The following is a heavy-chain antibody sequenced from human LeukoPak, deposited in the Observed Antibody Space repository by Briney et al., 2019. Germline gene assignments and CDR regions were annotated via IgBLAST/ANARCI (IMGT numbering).Heavy chain of an antibody. CDR2: INGYNGDT. CDR3: ARVGSGIWNDY. Sequence: ASVKVSCKASGYTFTSYGFSWVRQAPGQGLEWMGWINGYNGDTNYAQKFRGRVTVTTDTSTSTAYLELRTLRSDDTAVYYCARVGSGIWNDYWGQGTLVTVSS. CDR1: GYTFTSYG. V-gene: IGHV1-18*01. J-gene: IGHJ4*02. D-gene: IGHD3-10*01.